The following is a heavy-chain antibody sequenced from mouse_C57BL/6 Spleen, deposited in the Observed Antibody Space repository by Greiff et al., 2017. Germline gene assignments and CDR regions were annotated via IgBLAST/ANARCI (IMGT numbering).Heavy chain of an antibody. CDR1: GFTFSDYG. Sequence: DVQLVESGGGLVKPGGSLKLSCAASGFTFSDYGMHWVRQAPEKGLEWVAYISSGSSTIYYADTVKGRFTISRDNAKNTLFLQMTSLRSEDTAMYYCASRTVGYAMDYWGQGTSVTVSS. CDR3: ASRTVGYAMDY. CDR2: ISSGSSTI. D-gene: IGHD1-1*01. V-gene: IGHV5-17*01. J-gene: IGHJ4*01.